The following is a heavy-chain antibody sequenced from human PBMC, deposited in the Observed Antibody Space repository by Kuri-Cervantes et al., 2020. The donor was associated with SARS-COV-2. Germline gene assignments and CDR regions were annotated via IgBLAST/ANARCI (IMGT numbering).Heavy chain of an antibody. CDR2: ISSSGSTI. CDR1: GFNFSSYE. Sequence: LSLTCVASGFNFSSYEMNWVRQAPGRGLEWVSYISSSGSTIYYAESVKGRVTISRDNAKNSLYLHMSSLRVEDTAVYYCTRMSSGGSPDYWGQGTLVTVSS. CDR3: TRMSSGGSPDY. D-gene: IGHD2-15*01. J-gene: IGHJ4*02. V-gene: IGHV3-48*03.